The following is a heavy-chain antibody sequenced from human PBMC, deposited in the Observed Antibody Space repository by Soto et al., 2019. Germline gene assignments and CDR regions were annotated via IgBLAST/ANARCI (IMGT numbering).Heavy chain of an antibody. CDR2: ISSSSSYI. CDR1: GFTFSTYN. CDR3: ARDYDFWSGRGGMDV. J-gene: IGHJ6*02. D-gene: IGHD3-3*01. Sequence: EAQLVESGGGLVKPGGSLRLSCAASGFTFSTYNMNWVRQAPGKGLEWVSSISSSSSYIYYADSVKGRFTISRDNANNSLYLQMNSLRAEDTAVYYCARDYDFWSGRGGMDVWGQGTTVTVSS. V-gene: IGHV3-21*01.